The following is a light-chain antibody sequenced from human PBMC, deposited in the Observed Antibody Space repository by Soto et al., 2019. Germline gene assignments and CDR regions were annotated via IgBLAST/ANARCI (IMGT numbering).Light chain of an antibody. Sequence: EIVMTQSPATLSVSPWERATLSCRASQSVSSNLAWYQQKPGQAPRLLIYAASTRAAGVPVRFSGSGSETEFTLTIRSLQSEDFAVYYCQQYGSSPYTFGQGTKVDI. J-gene: IGKJ2*01. CDR2: AAS. V-gene: IGKV3-15*01. CDR3: QQYGSSPYT. CDR1: QSVSSN.